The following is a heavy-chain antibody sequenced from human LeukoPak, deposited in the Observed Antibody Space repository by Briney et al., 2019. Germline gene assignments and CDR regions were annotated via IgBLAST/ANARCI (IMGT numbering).Heavy chain of an antibody. J-gene: IGHJ4*02. V-gene: IGHV5-51*01. D-gene: IGHD6-13*01. CDR3: ARCSGPLSSCQIFDY. CDR1: GYSFTTYW. CDR2: IYPGDSDT. Sequence: SGESLKISCKGSGYSFTTYWIGWVRQMPGKGLEWMGIIYPGDSDTRYSPSFQGQVTISADKSITTAYLQWSSLKASDTAMYYCARCSGPLSSCQIFDYWGQGTLVTVSS.